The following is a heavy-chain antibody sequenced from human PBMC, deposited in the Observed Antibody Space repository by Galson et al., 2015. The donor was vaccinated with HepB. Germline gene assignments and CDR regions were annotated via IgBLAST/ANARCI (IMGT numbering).Heavy chain of an antibody. J-gene: IGHJ4*02. V-gene: IGHV3-23*01. D-gene: IGHD3-10*01. CDR1: GFTFSSYA. CDR2: ISGSGGST. CDR3: AKGVYNYGSGTYYNVAY. Sequence: SLRLSCAASGFTFSSYAMSWVRQAPGKGLEWVSLISGSGGSTYYVDSVKGRFTISRDNSKNTLYLQMNSLRAEDTAVYYCAKGVYNYGSGTYYNVAYWGQGTLVTVSS.